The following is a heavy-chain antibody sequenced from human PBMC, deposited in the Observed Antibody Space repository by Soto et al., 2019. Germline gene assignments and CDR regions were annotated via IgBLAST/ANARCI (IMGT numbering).Heavy chain of an antibody. CDR1: GGSISSGGYY. D-gene: IGHD4-17*01. CDR3: ARVSATVTLYYYYYMDV. Sequence: PSETLSLTCTVSGGSISSGGYYWSWIRQHPGKGLEWIGYIYYSGSTYYNPSLKSRVTISVDTSKNQFSLKLSSVTAADTAVYYCARVSATVTLYYYYYMDVWGKGTTVTVSS. CDR2: IYYSGST. J-gene: IGHJ6*03. V-gene: IGHV4-31*03.